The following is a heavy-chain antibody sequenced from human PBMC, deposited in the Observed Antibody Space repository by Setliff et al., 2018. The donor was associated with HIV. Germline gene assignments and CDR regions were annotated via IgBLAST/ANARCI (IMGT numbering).Heavy chain of an antibody. V-gene: IGHV3-48*03. Sequence: PGGSLRLSCAASGFTFSRYEMHWVRQAPGKGLEWLSYISSSGSPIYYADSVKGRFIISRDDSESTLFLQMNSLRADDTAVYYCARAFSGYYFDYWGQGTLVTVSS. J-gene: IGHJ4*02. CDR3: ARAFSGYYFDY. D-gene: IGHD3-3*01. CDR1: GFTFSRYE. CDR2: ISSSGSPI.